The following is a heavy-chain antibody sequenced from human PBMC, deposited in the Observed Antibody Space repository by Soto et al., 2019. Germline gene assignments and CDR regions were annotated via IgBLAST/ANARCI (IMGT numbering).Heavy chain of an antibody. Sequence: GGSLRLSCAASGFTFSSYAMHWVRQAPGKGLEWVAVISYDGSNKYYADSVKGRFTISRDNSKNTLYLQMSSLRAEDTAVYYCARDRYYYYYGMDVWGQGTTVTVS. CDR1: GFTFSSYA. J-gene: IGHJ6*02. CDR2: ISYDGSNK. V-gene: IGHV3-30-3*01. CDR3: ARDRYYYYYGMDV.